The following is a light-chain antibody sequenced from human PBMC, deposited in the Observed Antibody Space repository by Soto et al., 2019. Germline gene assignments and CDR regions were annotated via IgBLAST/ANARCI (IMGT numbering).Light chain of an antibody. J-gene: IGKJ1*01. CDR3: QQYNNWPRA. CDR2: GAS. V-gene: IGKV3-15*01. CDR1: QSVSSN. Sequence: EIVMTQSPATLSVSPGERATLSCRASQSVSSNLAWYQQKPGQAPRLLIYGASTRATGIPARFSGSGSGTEFILTISSLQSEDFAVYYCQQYNNWPRAFGQGTNVEIK.